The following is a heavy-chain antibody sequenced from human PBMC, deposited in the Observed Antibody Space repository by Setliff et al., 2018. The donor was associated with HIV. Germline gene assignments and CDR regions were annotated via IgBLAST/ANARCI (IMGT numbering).Heavy chain of an antibody. CDR3: VRDNSYYYGSGGHHFYGVDV. J-gene: IGHJ6*02. Sequence: SETLSLTCTVADGSISTGSYYWSWVRQPAGRGLEWIGRIYTSGSTNYNPSLKSRVTMSVDTSKNQFSLKLTSVTAADTAVYYCVRDNSYYYGSGGHHFYGVDVWGQGATVTVSS. V-gene: IGHV4-61*02. CDR1: DGSISTGSYY. CDR2: IYTSGST. D-gene: IGHD3-10*01.